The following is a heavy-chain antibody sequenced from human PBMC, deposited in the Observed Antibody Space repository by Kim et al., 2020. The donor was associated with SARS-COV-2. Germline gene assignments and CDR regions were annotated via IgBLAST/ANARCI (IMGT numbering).Heavy chain of an antibody. J-gene: IGHJ6*02. D-gene: IGHD6-13*01. Sequence: ADAAKGRFTNTRDNAKNTVYLEMNSLRVEDTAVYYCAQVYGSSLNGMDVWGQGTTVTVSS. V-gene: IGHV3-74*01. CDR3: AQVYGSSLNGMDV.